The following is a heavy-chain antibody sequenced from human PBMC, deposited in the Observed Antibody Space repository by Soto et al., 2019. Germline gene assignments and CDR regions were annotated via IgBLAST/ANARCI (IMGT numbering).Heavy chain of an antibody. J-gene: IGHJ4*02. CDR1: GFTFSSYA. Sequence: GGSLRLSCAASGFTFSSYAMSWVRQAPGKGLEWVSAISGSGGSTYYADSVKGRFTISRDNSKNTLYLQMNSLRAVDTAVYYCAKDSGPGTIFDYWGQGTLVTVSS. V-gene: IGHV3-23*01. CDR2: ISGSGGST. D-gene: IGHD1-1*01. CDR3: AKDSGPGTIFDY.